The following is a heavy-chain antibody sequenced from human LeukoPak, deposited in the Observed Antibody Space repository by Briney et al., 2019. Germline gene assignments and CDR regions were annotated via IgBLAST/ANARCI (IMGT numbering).Heavy chain of an antibody. V-gene: IGHV1-3*01. Sequence: ASVKVSCKASGYTFTDYAMHWVRQAPGQRLEWMGWVNAGNGKTKYSEKFQGRVTITRDTTASTVYMEVSSLRFEDTAVYYCAKRIWVSGRYYFDYWGQGTLVTVSS. J-gene: IGHJ4*02. CDR2: VNAGNGKT. D-gene: IGHD2-15*01. CDR1: GYTFTDYA. CDR3: AKRIWVSGRYYFDY.